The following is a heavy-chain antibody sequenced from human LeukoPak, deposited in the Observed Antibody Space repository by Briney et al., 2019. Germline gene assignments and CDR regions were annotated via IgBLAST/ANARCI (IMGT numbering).Heavy chain of an antibody. CDR1: GGTFSSYA. V-gene: IGHV1-69*06. CDR2: IIPIFGTA. Sequence: SVKVSRKASGGTFSSYAISWVRQAPGQGLEWMGRIIPIFGTANYAQKFQGRVTITADKSTSTAYMELSSLRSEDTAVYYCASSLGEAYYYDSSGYYSPFDYWGQGTLVTVSS. J-gene: IGHJ4*02. D-gene: IGHD3-22*01. CDR3: ASSLGEAYYYDSSGYYSPFDY.